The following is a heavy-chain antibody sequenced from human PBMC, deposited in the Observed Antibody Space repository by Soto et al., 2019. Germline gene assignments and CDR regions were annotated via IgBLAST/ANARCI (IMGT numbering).Heavy chain of an antibody. CDR3: AKDSFTMVRGENWFDL. CDR2: ISGSGGST. Sequence: GGSLRLSCAASGFTFSSYAMSWVRQAPGKGLEWVSAISGSGGSTYYADSVKGRFTISRDNSKNTLYLQMNSLRAEDTAVYYCAKDSFTMVRGENWFDLWGQGTLVTVSS. D-gene: IGHD3-10*01. J-gene: IGHJ5*02. CDR1: GFTFSSYA. V-gene: IGHV3-23*01.